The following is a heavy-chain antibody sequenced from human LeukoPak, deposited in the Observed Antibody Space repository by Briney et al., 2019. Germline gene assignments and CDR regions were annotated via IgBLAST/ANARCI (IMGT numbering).Heavy chain of an antibody. CDR2: IIPILGIA. Sequence: GGSLRLSCAASGFTFSSYAISWVRQAPGQGLEWMGRIIPILGIANYAQKFQGRVTITADKSTSTAYMELSSLRSEDTAVYYCAREGERGLYWGQGTLVTVSS. J-gene: IGHJ4*02. CDR1: GFTFSSYA. CDR3: AREGERGLY. V-gene: IGHV1-69*04. D-gene: IGHD3-16*01.